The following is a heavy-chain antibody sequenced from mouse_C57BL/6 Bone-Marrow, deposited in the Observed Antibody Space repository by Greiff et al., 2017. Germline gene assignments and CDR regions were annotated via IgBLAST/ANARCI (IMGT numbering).Heavy chain of an antibody. J-gene: IGHJ2*01. CDR2: IDPETGGT. Sequence: EVQLQQSGAELVRPGASVKLSCTASGFNFTDDYMHWVPQRPAQGLEWIGWIDPETGGTAYASKFQGQATITADTSSNTAYLQLSSLTSEDTAVYYCTTGNFDDWGQGTTLTVSS. CDR1: GFNFTDDY. CDR3: TTGNFDD. V-gene: IGHV14-4*01.